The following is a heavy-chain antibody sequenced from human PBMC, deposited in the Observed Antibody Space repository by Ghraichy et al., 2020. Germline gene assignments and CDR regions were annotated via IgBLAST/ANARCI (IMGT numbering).Heavy chain of an antibody. CDR1: GGTFSTYV. CDR2: IIPMFNII. D-gene: IGHD6-13*01. J-gene: IGHJ6*02. Sequence: SVKVSCKAAGGTFSTYVITWVRQTPGQGLEWMGEIIPMFNIITYAQKFQGRVTITADEPTSIAYMELSSLRSEDTAMYYCARDPRISAGRRYFYGMDVWGQGTTVTVSS. V-gene: IGHV1-69*13. CDR3: ARDPRISAGRRYFYGMDV.